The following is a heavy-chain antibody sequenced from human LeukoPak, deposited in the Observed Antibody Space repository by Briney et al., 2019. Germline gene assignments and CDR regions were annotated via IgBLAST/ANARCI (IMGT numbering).Heavy chain of an antibody. J-gene: IGHJ4*02. CDR2: IYSDGSA. CDR1: GFIFSSDY. Sequence: PGGSLRLSCAASGFIFSSDYMSWVRQTPGKGLEWISVIYSDGSALYSASVKGRFIISTDNTTNTVYLLMNSRRAADTTAVYYAGGGKDCTGGAWYGDWGQGTLVTVSS. CDR3: GGGKDCTGGAWYGD. V-gene: IGHV3-53*01. D-gene: IGHD2-8*02.